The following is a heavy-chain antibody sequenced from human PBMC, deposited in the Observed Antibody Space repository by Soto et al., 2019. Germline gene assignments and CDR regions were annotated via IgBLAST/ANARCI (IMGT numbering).Heavy chain of an antibody. Sequence: GASVKVSCKASGYTFTSYGISWVRQAPGQGLEWMGWISAYNGNTNYAQKLQGRVTMTTDTSTSTAYMELRSLRSDDTAVYYCASDNQEWNYVCPGYWGQGTLVTVSS. CDR1: GYTFTSYG. D-gene: IGHD1-7*01. J-gene: IGHJ4*02. CDR2: ISAYNGNT. V-gene: IGHV1-18*04. CDR3: ASDNQEWNYVCPGY.